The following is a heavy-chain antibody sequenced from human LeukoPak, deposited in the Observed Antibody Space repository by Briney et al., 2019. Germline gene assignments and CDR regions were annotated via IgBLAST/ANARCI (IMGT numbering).Heavy chain of an antibody. J-gene: IGHJ3*02. Sequence: ASVKVSCKGSGYTFTSYFMHWVRQAPGQGLEWMGIVNPSGGSTSYAQKFQGRVTMTRDMSTSTVYMELSSLRSEDTAVYYCARDGHRRYHYDTSGREDAFDIRGQGTMVTVSS. CDR3: ARDGHRRYHYDTSGREDAFDI. D-gene: IGHD3-22*01. V-gene: IGHV1-46*01. CDR2: VNPSGGST. CDR1: GYTFTSYF.